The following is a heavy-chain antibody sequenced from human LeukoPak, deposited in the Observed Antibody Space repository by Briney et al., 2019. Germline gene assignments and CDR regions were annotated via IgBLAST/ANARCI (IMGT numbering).Heavy chain of an antibody. V-gene: IGHV3-64*01. CDR1: GFTFSSYA. Sequence: PGGSLRLSCAASGFTFSSYAMHWVRQAPGKGLEYVSAISSNGGSTYYANSVKGRFTISRDNSKNTLYLQMGSLRAEDMAVYYCARERGSGPFDYWGQGTLVTVSS. CDR2: ISSNGGST. D-gene: IGHD2-15*01. CDR3: ARERGSGPFDY. J-gene: IGHJ4*02.